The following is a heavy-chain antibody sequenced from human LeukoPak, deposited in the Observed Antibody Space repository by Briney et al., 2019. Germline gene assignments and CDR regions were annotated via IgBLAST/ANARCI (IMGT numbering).Heavy chain of an antibody. J-gene: IGHJ4*02. CDR2: INHSGST. CDR3: AREGRDSSSSYFDY. CDR1: GGSFSGYY. D-gene: IGHD6-13*01. Sequence: PSETLSLTCAVYGGSFSGYYWSWIRQPPGKGLEWIGEINHSGSTNYNPSLKSRVTISVDTSKNQFSLKLSSVTAADTAMYYCAREGRDSSSSYFDYWGQGTLVIVSS. V-gene: IGHV4-34*01.